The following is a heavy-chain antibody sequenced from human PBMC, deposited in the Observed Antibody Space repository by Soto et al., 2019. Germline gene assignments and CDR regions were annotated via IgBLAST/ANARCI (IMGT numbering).Heavy chain of an antibody. V-gene: IGHV3-72*01. CDR2: IRNQVNSHTT. D-gene: IGHD2-21*02. CDR3: AKVSVTDYSFDY. Sequence: EVQLVESGGGLVQPGGSLRLSCSASGFTFSDHYMDWVRQAPGKGLEWVGRIRNQVNSHTTEYAASVRGRFTVSRDDSKSSLDLQMNSLKTEDTAVYYGAKVSVTDYSFDYWGQGISVTVS. J-gene: IGHJ4*02. CDR1: GFTFSDHY.